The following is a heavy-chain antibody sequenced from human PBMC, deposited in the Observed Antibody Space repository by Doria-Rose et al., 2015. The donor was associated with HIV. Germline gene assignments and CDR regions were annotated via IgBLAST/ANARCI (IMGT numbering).Heavy chain of an antibody. CDR1: GFTFSSHR. J-gene: IGHJ4*02. D-gene: IGHD3-10*01. CDR2: ISSTSACI. Sequence: VQLVESGGGLVRPGGSLRLSCATSGFTFSSHRINWVRQAPGKGLDWVFTISSTSACINYADSVSDRFTISRDNARNSLYLQMDSLRAEDTAIYYWATGVTLDYGGQGTLVTVSS. CDR3: ATGVTLDY. V-gene: IGHV3-21*01.